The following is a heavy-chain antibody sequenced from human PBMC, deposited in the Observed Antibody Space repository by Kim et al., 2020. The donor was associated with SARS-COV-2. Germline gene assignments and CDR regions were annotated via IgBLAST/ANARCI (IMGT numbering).Heavy chain of an antibody. CDR1: GGSFSGYY. CDR2: INHSGST. Sequence: SETLSLTCAVYGGSFSGYYWSWIRQPPGKGLEWIGEINHSGSTNYNPSLKSRVTISVDTSKNQFSLKLSSLTAADTAVYYCARAGDCSSTSCYGTEYYFDYWGQGTLVTVSS. V-gene: IGHV4-34*01. D-gene: IGHD2-2*01. J-gene: IGHJ4*02. CDR3: ARAGDCSSTSCYGTEYYFDY.